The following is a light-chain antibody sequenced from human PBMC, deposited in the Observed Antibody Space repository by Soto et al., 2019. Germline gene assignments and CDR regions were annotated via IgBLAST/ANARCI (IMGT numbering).Light chain of an antibody. CDR3: GSFALINTLV. Sequence: QSVLTQPASVSGSPGQSITISCTGTSSDVGSYNLVSWYQQLPGKAPKLVIYEGSKRPSGVSDRFSGSKSGNTASLTISGLQAEDEADYYCGSFALINTLVFGGGTKLTVL. CDR2: EGS. V-gene: IGLV2-23*01. CDR1: SSDVGSYNL. J-gene: IGLJ2*01.